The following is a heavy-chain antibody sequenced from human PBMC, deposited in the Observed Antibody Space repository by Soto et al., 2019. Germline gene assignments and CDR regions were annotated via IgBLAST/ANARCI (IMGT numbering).Heavy chain of an antibody. D-gene: IGHD2-15*01. Sequence: GGCLRLSCAASGFTFSNYAMSWVRQAPGKGLEWVSTISDSGGSTYYADSVKGRFTISRDSSKNTLYLQMNSLRAEDTAVYYCAKRGGPRLYYFDYWGQGTLVTVSS. CDR3: AKRGGPRLYYFDY. CDR2: ISDSGGST. J-gene: IGHJ4*02. CDR1: GFTFSNYA. V-gene: IGHV3-23*01.